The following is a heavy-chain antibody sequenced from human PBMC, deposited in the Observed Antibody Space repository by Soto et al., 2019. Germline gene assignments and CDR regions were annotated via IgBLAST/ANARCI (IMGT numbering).Heavy chain of an antibody. CDR2: MYYSGST. D-gene: IGHD1-20*01. Sequence: SETLSLTCSVSGDSVSSAGYYWSWPRQPPGKGLEYIGYMYYSGSTHYYPSLKSRVTISVDTSKSQISRELISGTAADTAVYYCATGRSTYHGNPFDSWGQGTLVTVSS. V-gene: IGHV4-61*08. CDR3: ATGRSTYHGNPFDS. CDR1: GDSVSSAGYY. J-gene: IGHJ4*02.